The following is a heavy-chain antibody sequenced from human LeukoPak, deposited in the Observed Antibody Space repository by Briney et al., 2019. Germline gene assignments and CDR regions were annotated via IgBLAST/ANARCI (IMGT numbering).Heavy chain of an antibody. J-gene: IGHJ4*02. V-gene: IGHV3-33*01. CDR3: ARDRKVDYFDY. CDR2: IWADGSNK. CDR1: GFTFSSYG. Sequence: TGGSLRLSCAASGFTFSSYGMFWVRQAPGKGLEWVAVIWADGSNKYHADSVKGRFTISRDNSKNTLYLQMNTLRAEDTAVYYCARDRKVDYFDYWGQGTLVTVSS.